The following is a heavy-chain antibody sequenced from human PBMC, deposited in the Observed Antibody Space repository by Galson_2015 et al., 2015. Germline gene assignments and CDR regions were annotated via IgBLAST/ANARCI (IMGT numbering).Heavy chain of an antibody. V-gene: IGHV1-3*01. D-gene: IGHD1-26*01. CDR2: INAGNGNT. CDR1: GYPFTSYA. J-gene: IGHJ4*02. CDR3: ARSVSIVGATLVCALFDY. Sequence: VKVSCKASGYPFTSYAMHWVRQAPGQRLEWMGWINAGNGNTKYSQKFQGRVTITRDTSASTAYMELSSLRSEDTAVYYCARSVSIVGATLVCALFDYWGQGTLVTVSS.